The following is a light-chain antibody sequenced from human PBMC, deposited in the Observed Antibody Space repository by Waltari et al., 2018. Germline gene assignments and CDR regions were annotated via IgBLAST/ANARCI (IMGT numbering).Light chain of an antibody. CDR3: SSYTTSTTQV. Sequence: QSALTQPPSVAGSPGQSVTISCSGTGNDIGSYNRVSWYQQSPGTAPRLMSYEVKSRPSGVPDRFSGSKSGNTASLTISGLQAEDEADYYCSSYTTSTTQVFGTGTKVTVL. J-gene: IGLJ1*01. V-gene: IGLV2-18*02. CDR2: EVK. CDR1: GNDIGSYNR.